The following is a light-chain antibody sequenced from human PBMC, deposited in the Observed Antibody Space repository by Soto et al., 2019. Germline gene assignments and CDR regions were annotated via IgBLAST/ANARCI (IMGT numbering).Light chain of an antibody. CDR1: TSDVGGYNF. J-gene: IGLJ1*01. CDR3: SSYRRSNPYV. V-gene: IGLV2-14*01. CDR2: DVT. Sequence: QSALTQPASVSGSPGQSITISCTGTTSDVGGYNFVSWYQQQSGKAPKLIIYDVTNRPSGVSDLFSGSKSGNTASLTISGLQAEDEADYYCSSYRRSNPYVFGTGTKVTVL.